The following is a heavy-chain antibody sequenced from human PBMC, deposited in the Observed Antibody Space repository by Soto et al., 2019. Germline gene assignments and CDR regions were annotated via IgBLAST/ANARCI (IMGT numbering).Heavy chain of an antibody. D-gene: IGHD3-22*01. CDR1: GFSLSTSGVG. CDR3: AHRRRYYDSSGYYYLDY. V-gene: IGHV2-5*02. Sequence: QITLKESGPTLVKPTQTLTLTCTFSGFSLSTSGVGVGWIRQPPGKALEWLALIYWDDDKRYSPSLKSRLTITKDTSKNQAVLTMTNMDPVDTATYYCAHRRRYYDSSGYYYLDYWGQGTLVTVSS. CDR2: IYWDDDK. J-gene: IGHJ4*02.